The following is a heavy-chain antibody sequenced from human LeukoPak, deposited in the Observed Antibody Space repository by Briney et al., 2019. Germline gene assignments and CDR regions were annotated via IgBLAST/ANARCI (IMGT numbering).Heavy chain of an antibody. CDR2: ISYDGSNK. Sequence: GGSLRLSCAASGFTISSYAMHWVRQAPGKGLEWVAVISYDGSNKCYADSVKGRFTISRDNSKNTLYLQMNSLRAEDTAVYYCASSPGIVVVPAAAPGGVDPWGQGTLVTVSS. CDR3: ASSPGIVVVPAAAPGGVDP. CDR1: GFTISSYA. V-gene: IGHV3-30-3*01. J-gene: IGHJ5*02. D-gene: IGHD2-2*01.